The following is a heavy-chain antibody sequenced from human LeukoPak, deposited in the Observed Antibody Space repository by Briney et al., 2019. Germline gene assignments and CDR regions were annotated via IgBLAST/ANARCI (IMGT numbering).Heavy chain of an antibody. V-gene: IGHV4-59*01. D-gene: IGHD6-13*01. CDR1: GGSISGYY. CDR2: VSYSGST. Sequence: PSETLSLTCTVSGGSISGYYWSWIRQPPGKGLEWIAFVSYSGSTNYNPSLKNRVTTSRDTSKNQLSLKLSSVTAADTAVYYCARDRGSAGGFDFWGQGALVTVSS. CDR3: ARDRGSAGGFDF. J-gene: IGHJ4*02.